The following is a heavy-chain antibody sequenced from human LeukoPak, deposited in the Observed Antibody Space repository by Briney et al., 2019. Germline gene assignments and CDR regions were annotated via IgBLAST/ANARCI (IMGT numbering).Heavy chain of an antibody. CDR2: IYASGGT. J-gene: IGHJ4*02. CDR3: ARLTRLSTSPHRYYLDY. CDR1: GDSISSDY. V-gene: IGHV4-4*09. D-gene: IGHD6-6*01. Sequence: SETLSLTCTVSGDSISSDYWSWIRQPPGRGLEWIGYIYASGGTNYIPSLKGRVTLSIDTCKNRFSLNLSSVTAADSAEYYSARLTRLSTSPHRYYLDYWGQGTLVTVSS.